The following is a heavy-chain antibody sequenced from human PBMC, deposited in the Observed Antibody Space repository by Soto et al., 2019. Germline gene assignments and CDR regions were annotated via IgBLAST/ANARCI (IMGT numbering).Heavy chain of an antibody. J-gene: IGHJ4*02. D-gene: IGHD5-18*01. Sequence: LSLTCAVSGGSVSGGAYYWTWIRQPPGKGLEWIGYIYYNGSTTYNPSLKSRVTISIDTSKNQFSLKLTSATAADTAVYYCARDIRGYRRAFDYWGKGALVTVSS. CDR2: IYYNGST. V-gene: IGHV4-61*08. CDR3: ARDIRGYRRAFDY. CDR1: GGSVSGGAYY.